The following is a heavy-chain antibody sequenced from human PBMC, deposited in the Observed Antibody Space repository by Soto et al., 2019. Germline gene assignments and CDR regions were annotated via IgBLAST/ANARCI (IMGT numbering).Heavy chain of an antibody. CDR2: IWYDGSNK. V-gene: IGHV3-33*01. CDR1: GFTFSNYG. J-gene: IGHJ4*02. D-gene: IGHD6-19*01. Sequence: QVQLVESGGGVVQSGRSLRLSCAASGFTFSNYGMQWVRQAPGKGLEWVAVIWYDGSNKYYADSVKGRFTISRDNSTNTLYLQMNRLRAGETGVYHCARDPGLGSGWYGFDYWGQGTLVTVSS. CDR3: ARDPGLGSGWYGFDY.